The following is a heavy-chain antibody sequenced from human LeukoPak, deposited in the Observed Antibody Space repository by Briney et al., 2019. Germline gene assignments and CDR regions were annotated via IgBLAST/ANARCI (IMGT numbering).Heavy chain of an antibody. CDR2: ISGSGDST. D-gene: IGHD7-27*01. V-gene: IGHV3-23*01. CDR1: GFTFRSYA. CDR3: AKGSNWGFPPGWFDP. J-gene: IGHJ5*02. Sequence: GGSLRLSCAASGFTFRSYAMSWVRQAPGKGLEWVSVISGSGDSTYYADSVKGRFTISRDNSKSTLYLQMNSLRTGDTAVYYCAKGSNWGFPPGWFDPWGQGTLVTVSS.